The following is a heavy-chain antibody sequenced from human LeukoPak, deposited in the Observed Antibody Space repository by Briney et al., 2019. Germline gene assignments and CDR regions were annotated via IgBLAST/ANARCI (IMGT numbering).Heavy chain of an antibody. V-gene: IGHV3-33*01. J-gene: IGHJ6*02. D-gene: IGHD3-10*01. CDR1: GFTFSSYG. CDR2: IWYDGSNK. Sequence: GGSLRPSCAASGFTFSSYGMHWVRQAPGKGMEWVEVIWYDGSNKNYADSVKGRFTISRDNSKNTLYLQMNSLRAEDTAVYYCARDSFYGSGSYLPYYYGMDVWGQGTTVTVSS. CDR3: ARDSFYGSGSYLPYYYGMDV.